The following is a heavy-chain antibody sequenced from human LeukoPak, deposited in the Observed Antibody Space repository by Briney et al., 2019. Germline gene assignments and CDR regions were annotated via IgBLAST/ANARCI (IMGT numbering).Heavy chain of an antibody. D-gene: IGHD6-13*01. Sequence: PGGSLRLSCAASGFTVSSNYMSWVRQALGKGLEWVSVIYSGGSTYYADSVKGRFTISRDNSKNTLYLQMNSLRAEDTAVYYCAGSSSWYLVDYWGQGTLVTVSS. J-gene: IGHJ4*02. CDR2: IYSGGST. V-gene: IGHV3-53*01. CDR1: GFTVSSNY. CDR3: AGSSSWYLVDY.